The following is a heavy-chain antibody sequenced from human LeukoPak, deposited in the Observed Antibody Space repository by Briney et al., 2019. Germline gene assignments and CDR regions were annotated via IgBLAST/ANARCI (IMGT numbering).Heavy chain of an antibody. J-gene: IGHJ3*02. V-gene: IGHV4-4*02. D-gene: IGHD1-26*01. CDR2: IYHSGST. CDR1: GGPIGSTNW. CDR3: ARKIGSSGAFDI. Sequence: PSGTLSLTCAVSGGPIGSTNWWSWVRQPPGKGLEWIGEIYHSGSTNYNPSLRSRITISVDKSKDQFSLRLSSVTAADTAVYYCARKIGSSGAFDIWGQGTMVTVSS.